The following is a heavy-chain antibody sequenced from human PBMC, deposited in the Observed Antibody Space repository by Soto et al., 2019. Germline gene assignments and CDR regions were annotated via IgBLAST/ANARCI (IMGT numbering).Heavy chain of an antibody. CDR3: ARLSGYSYGYVYYYYYYMDV. CDR1: GFTFSSYS. J-gene: IGHJ6*03. D-gene: IGHD5-18*01. V-gene: IGHV3-7*01. CDR2: IKQDGSEK. Sequence: GGSLRLSCAASGFTFSSYSMNWVRQAPGKGLEWVANIKQDGSEKYYVDSVKGRFTISRDNAKNSLYLQMNSLRAEDTAVYYCARLSGYSYGYVYYYYYYMDVWGKGTMVTVSS.